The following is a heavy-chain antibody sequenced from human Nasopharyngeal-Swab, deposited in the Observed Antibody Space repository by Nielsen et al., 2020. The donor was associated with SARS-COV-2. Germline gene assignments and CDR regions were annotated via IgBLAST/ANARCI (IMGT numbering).Heavy chain of an antibody. CDR1: GFTLSTYW. D-gene: IGHD3-22*01. J-gene: IGHJ6*02. CDR3: TRTEDSLAGMEV. V-gene: IGHV3-74*01. CDR2: ISGDGSAT. Sequence: GGSLRLSCAVSGFTLSTYWMQWVRQVPGKGLVWVSCISGDGSATSYADSVKGRFTISRDNAKNTLYLQMNSLRAEDTAVYYCTRTEDSLAGMEVWGQGTTVTVSS.